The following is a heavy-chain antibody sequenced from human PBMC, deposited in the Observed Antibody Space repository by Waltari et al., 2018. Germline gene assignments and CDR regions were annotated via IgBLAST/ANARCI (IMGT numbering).Heavy chain of an antibody. CDR2: IYYSGST. CDR1: GGSISSSSYY. Sequence: QLQLQESGPGLVKPSETLSLTCTVSGGSISSSSYYWGWIRQPPGKGLEWIGSIYYSGSTYYTPPLKSRVTISVDTSKNQFSLKLSSVTAADTAVYYCASSGYYDSSGYLDYWGQGTLVTVSS. J-gene: IGHJ4*02. CDR3: ASSGYYDSSGYLDY. V-gene: IGHV4-39*01. D-gene: IGHD3-22*01.